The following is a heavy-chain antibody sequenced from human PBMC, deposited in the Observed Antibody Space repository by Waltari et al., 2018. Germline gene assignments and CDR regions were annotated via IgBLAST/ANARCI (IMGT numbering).Heavy chain of an antibody. J-gene: IGHJ4*02. D-gene: IGHD1-1*01. CDR3: ARVGLQMGFDY. CDR1: GVNFMGHG. Sequence: ETQLVESGGGLVQPGGSLRRPGAASGVNFMGHGMEWVRQAPGKGLEWVSYISSSGSTIYYTDSVKGRFTISRDNAKNSLYLQMNSLRAEDTAVYYCARVGLQMGFDYWGQGTLVTVSS. V-gene: IGHV3-48*03. CDR2: ISSSGSTI.